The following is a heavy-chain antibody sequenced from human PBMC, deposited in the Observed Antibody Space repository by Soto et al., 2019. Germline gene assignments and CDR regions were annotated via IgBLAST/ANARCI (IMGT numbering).Heavy chain of an antibody. D-gene: IGHD6-19*01. V-gene: IGHV3-23*01. Sequence: PGGSLRLSCAASGFTFRSYAMNWVRQASGKGLEWVSVIDGSGGSTYYADSVKGRFTISRDNSKNTLYLQMNSLRAEDTAIYYCARPAVAVAVKGYFDYWGQGTLVTVSS. CDR3: ARPAVAVAVKGYFDY. J-gene: IGHJ4*02. CDR1: GFTFRSYA. CDR2: IDGSGGST.